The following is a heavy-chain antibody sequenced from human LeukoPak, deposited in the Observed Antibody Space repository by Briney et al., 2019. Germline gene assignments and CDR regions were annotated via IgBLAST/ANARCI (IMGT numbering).Heavy chain of an antibody. CDR1: GFTFSSYA. J-gene: IGHJ4*01. CDR3: AKDRPFGGVFATTNDY. CDR2: ISGSGGST. Sequence: PGGSLRLSCAASGFTFSSYAMSWVRQAPGKGLEWVSAISGSGGSTYYADSVKGRFTISRDNSKNTLYLQMNSLRAEDTAVYYCAKDRPFGGVFATTNDYWGQGTLVTVSS. V-gene: IGHV3-23*01. D-gene: IGHD3-16*02.